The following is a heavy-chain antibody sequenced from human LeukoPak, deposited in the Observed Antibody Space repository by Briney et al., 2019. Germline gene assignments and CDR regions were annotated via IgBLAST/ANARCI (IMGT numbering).Heavy chain of an antibody. J-gene: IGHJ5*02. D-gene: IGHD1-1*01. CDR1: GGSFSGYY. CDR2: INHSGST. CDR3: ARRKGYVGWFDP. V-gene: IGHV4-34*01. Sequence: SETLSLTCAVYGGSFSGYYWSWIRQPPGKGLEWIGEINHSGSTNYNPSLKSRVTISVDASKNQFSLKLSSVTAADTAVYYCARRKGYVGWFDPWGQGTLVTVSS.